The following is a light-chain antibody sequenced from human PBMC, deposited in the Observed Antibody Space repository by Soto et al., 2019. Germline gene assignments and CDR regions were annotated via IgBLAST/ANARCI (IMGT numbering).Light chain of an antibody. J-gene: IGLJ7*01. CDR1: NSNIGRNT. V-gene: IGLV1-44*01. CDR3: AAWDDSLDGHVV. CDR2: NNI. Sequence: QSVLTQPPSASGTPGQKVTIACSGSNSNIGRNTVSWFQQLPGRAPKLLLYNNIYRPPGVPDRFSGSKSGTSVSLAISGLQSEDEADYYCAAWDDSLDGHVVFGGGTQLTVL.